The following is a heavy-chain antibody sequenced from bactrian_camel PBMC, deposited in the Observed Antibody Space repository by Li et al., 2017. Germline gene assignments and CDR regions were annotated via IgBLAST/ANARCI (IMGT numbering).Heavy chain of an antibody. CDR2: IGDGIGSLT. Sequence: HVQLVESGGELVQPGGSLRLSCAASGFTFGNNYMAWVRQAPGKGPEWVSSIGDGIGSLTYYVDSVKGRFTISEDNAKTTLYLQMNSLKPEDTALYSCRTAEWCREFVRLGQGTQVTVS. CDR1: GFTFGNNY. V-gene: IGHV3-2*01. J-gene: IGHJ4*01. D-gene: IGHD2*01.